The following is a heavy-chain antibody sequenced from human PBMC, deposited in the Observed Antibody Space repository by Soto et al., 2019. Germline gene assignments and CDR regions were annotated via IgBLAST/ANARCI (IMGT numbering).Heavy chain of an antibody. Sequence: GGSLRLSCAASGFTFSSYGMHWVRQAPGKGLEWVAVISYDGSNKYYADSVKGRFTISRDNSKNTLYLQMNSLRAEDTAVYYCAKDPNAYSSGPMPHFDYWGQGTLVTVSS. CDR3: AKDPNAYSSGPMPHFDY. V-gene: IGHV3-30*18. D-gene: IGHD6-19*01. CDR1: GFTFSSYG. CDR2: ISYDGSNK. J-gene: IGHJ4*02.